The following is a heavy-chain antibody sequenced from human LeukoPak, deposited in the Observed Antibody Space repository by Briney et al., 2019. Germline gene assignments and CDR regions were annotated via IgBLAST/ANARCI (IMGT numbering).Heavy chain of an antibody. Sequence: PSETLSLTCTVSGGSISSYYWSWIRQPPGKGLEWIGYIYYSGSTNYNPSLKSRVTISVDTSKNQFSLKLSSVTAADTAVYYCARETKLERQLYPNWFDPWGQGTLVTVSS. CDR1: GGSISSYY. D-gene: IGHD1-1*01. CDR3: ARETKLERQLYPNWFDP. V-gene: IGHV4-59*01. J-gene: IGHJ5*02. CDR2: IYYSGST.